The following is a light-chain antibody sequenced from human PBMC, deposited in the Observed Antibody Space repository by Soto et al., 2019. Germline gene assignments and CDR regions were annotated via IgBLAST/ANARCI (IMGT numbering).Light chain of an antibody. V-gene: IGKV1-5*03. Sequence: DIQMSQSHSALSGSVGDRVTITCRASQSLSSWVDWYQQKPGKAPKLLIYKASTLKSGVPSRFSGSGSGTEFTLTISSLQPDDFATYYCQHYNSYSEAFGQGTKVDIK. CDR3: QHYNSYSEA. CDR2: KAS. CDR1: QSLSSW. J-gene: IGKJ1*01.